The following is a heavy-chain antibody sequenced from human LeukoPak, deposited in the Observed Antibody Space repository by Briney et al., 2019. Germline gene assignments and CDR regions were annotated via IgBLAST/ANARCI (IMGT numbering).Heavy chain of an antibody. J-gene: IGHJ3*02. CDR3: AKSNGYGLVDI. V-gene: IGHV4-4*07. Sequence: SETLSLTCTVSGGSISSYYWSWIRQPAGKGLEWIGRIHTSGSTNYSPPLKSRLTISLDTSRNQFSLRLNSVTAADTAVYYCAKSNGYGLVDIWGQGTMVTVSS. CDR2: IHTSGST. CDR1: GGSISSYY. D-gene: IGHD3-10*01.